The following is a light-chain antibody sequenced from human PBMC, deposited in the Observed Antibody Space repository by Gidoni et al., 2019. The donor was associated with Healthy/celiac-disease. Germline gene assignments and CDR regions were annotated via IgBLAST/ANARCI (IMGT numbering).Light chain of an antibody. CDR2: DAS. V-gene: IGKV1-5*01. CDR3: QQYNSYWPWT. CDR1: QSLISW. J-gene: IGKJ1*01. Sequence: DIQMSQSPSTLSASVGDRLTITCRASQSLISWLAWYQQKPGTAPKLLIDDASSLESGVPSRFSGSGSGIEFTLTISSLQPDDFATYYCQQYNSYWPWTFGQGTKVEIK.